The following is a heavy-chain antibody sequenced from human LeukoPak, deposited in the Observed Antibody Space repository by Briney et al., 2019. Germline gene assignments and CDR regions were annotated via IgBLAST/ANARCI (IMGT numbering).Heavy chain of an antibody. CDR3: VTTSLHSKLN. D-gene: IGHD2/OR15-2a*01. V-gene: IGHV4-38-2*01. J-gene: IGHJ4*02. CDR1: GYSISSDYY. CDR2: IYHSGST. Sequence: SETLSLTCAVSGYSISSDYYWGWIRQPPGKGLEWIASIYHSGSTYYNPSLKSRVTISLDTSKNQFSPKLTSVTAADTAVYYCVTTSLHSKLNWGQGTLVTVSS.